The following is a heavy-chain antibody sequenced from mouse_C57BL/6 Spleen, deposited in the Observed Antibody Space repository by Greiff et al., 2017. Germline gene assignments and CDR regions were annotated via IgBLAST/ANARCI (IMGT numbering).Heavy chain of an antibody. D-gene: IGHD1-1*01. J-gene: IGHJ3*01. Sequence: EVMLVESGGGLVKPGGSLKLSCAASGFTFSDYGMHWVRQAPEKGLEWVAYISSGSSTIYYADTVKGRFTISRDNAKNTLCLQMTILRSEDTAMYYGARRASYGSSPSWFAYWGQGTLVTVSA. CDR2: ISSGSSTI. CDR3: ARRASYGSSPSWFAY. CDR1: GFTFSDYG. V-gene: IGHV5-17*01.